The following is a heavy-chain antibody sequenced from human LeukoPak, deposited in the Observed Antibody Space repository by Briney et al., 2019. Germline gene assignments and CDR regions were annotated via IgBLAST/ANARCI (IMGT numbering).Heavy chain of an antibody. CDR1: GGSISNTNW. Sequence: SETLSLTCGVSGGSISNTNWWTWFRQPPGKGLEWIGEVNLQGSTNYNPSLKRRVAISVDKSENHISLKLTSVTAADTAVYYCAREGGPYRPLDYSGQGTLVTVAS. CDR2: VNLQGST. CDR3: AREGGPYRPLDY. V-gene: IGHV4-4*02. J-gene: IGHJ4*02.